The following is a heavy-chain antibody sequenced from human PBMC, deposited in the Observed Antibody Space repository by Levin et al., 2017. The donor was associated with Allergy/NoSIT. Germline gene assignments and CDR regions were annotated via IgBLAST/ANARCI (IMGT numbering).Heavy chain of an antibody. J-gene: IGHJ4*02. CDR1: GYTFTSYD. Sequence: VASVKVSCKASGYTFTSYDINWVRQATGQGLEWMGWMNPNSGNTGYAQKFQGRVTMTRNTSISTAYMELSSLRSEDTAVYYCASPATTNSSSSLAFDYWGQGTLVTVSS. CDR3: ASPATTNSSSSLAFDY. D-gene: IGHD6-6*01. V-gene: IGHV1-8*01. CDR2: MNPNSGNT.